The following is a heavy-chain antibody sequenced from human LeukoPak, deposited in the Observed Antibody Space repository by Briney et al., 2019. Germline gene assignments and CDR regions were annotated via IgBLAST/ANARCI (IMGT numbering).Heavy chain of an antibody. D-gene: IGHD3-16*01. V-gene: IGHV3-23*01. Sequence: GGSLRLSCAASGFTFSSYAMSWVRQAPGEGLEWVSSISGSGGSTYYADSVKGRFTISRDNSKNTLFLQMNSLKADDTAVYYCAKGGGGVLASWGQGTLVTVSS. CDR3: AKGGGGVLAS. CDR1: GFTFSSYA. CDR2: ISGSGGST. J-gene: IGHJ4*02.